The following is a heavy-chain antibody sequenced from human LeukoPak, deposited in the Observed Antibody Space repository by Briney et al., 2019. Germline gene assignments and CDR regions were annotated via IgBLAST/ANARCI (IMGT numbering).Heavy chain of an antibody. CDR2: IKEDGSEK. CDR3: VREFSGEYDY. D-gene: IGHD3-10*01. J-gene: IGHJ4*02. V-gene: IGHV3-7*01. CDR1: GFTFSNAW. Sequence: SGGSLRLSCAASGFTFSNAWMSWVRQAPGKGLEWVANIKEDGSEKYYVDSVKGRFTISRDNAKNSLYLQMNSLRAEDTAVYYCVREFSGEYDYWGQGTLVTVSS.